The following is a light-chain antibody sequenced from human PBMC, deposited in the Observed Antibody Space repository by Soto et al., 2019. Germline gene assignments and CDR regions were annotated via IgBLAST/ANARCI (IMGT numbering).Light chain of an antibody. Sequence: SYELTQPPSVSVAPGKTARITCGGNNIGSKSVHWYQQKPGQAPVLVIYYDSDRPSGIPERFSGSNSGNTATLTISRVEAGDEADYYCQVWDSSSGALFGGGTKVTVL. CDR1: NIGSKS. V-gene: IGLV3-21*04. J-gene: IGLJ2*01. CDR2: YDS. CDR3: QVWDSSSGAL.